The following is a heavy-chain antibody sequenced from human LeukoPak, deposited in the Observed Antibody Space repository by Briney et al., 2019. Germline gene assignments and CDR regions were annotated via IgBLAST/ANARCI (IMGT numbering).Heavy chain of an antibody. V-gene: IGHV3-23*01. Sequence: PGGCLRLSCAASGFTSSIYAMNWIRQAPGKGLEWVSSISVSGDITYYADSVKGRFTISRDNSKDTLYLQMNSLRAEDTAVYYCAKVGRPRSWPHHFDYWGQGTLVTVSS. J-gene: IGHJ4*02. CDR1: GFTSSIYA. CDR2: ISVSGDIT. CDR3: AKVGRPRSWPHHFDY. D-gene: IGHD3-16*01.